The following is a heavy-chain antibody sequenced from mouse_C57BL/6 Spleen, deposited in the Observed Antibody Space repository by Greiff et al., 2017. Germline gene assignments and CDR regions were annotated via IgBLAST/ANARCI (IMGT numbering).Heavy chain of an antibody. CDR2: IHPNSGST. J-gene: IGHJ4*01. Sequence: VQLQQPGAELVKPGASVKLSCKASGYTFTSYWMHWVKQRPGQGLEWIGMIHPNSGSTNYNEKFKSKATLTVDKSSSTAYMQLSSLTSEDSAVYYCAREPSTGYAMDYWGQGTSVTVSS. CDR3: AREPSTGYAMDY. CDR1: GYTFTSYW. D-gene: IGHD1-1*01. V-gene: IGHV1-64*01.